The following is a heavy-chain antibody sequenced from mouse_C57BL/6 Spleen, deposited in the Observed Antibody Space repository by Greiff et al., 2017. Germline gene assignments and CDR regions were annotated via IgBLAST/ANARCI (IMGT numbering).Heavy chain of an antibody. V-gene: IGHV1-22*01. CDR2: INPNNGGT. CDR3: ARTGGYSNYEAMDY. J-gene: IGHJ4*01. CDR1: GYTFTDYN. Sequence: EVQLQQSGPELVKPGASVKMPCKASGYTFTDYNMHWVKQSHGKNLEGIGYINPNNGGTSYNQKFKGKATLTVNKSSSTAYMELRSLTSEDSAVYYCARTGGYSNYEAMDYWGQGTSVTVSS. D-gene: IGHD2-5*01.